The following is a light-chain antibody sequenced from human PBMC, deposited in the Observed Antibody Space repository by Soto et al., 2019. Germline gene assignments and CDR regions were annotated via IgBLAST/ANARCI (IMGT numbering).Light chain of an antibody. CDR2: DAS. CDR1: QRVSSSN. Sequence: VLTQSPGTLSLSPGERATLSCRASQRVSSSNLAWYQKQPGQAPRVLIYDASTRATGIPDRFSGSGSGSDFTLTISRREPEDFSVYYCQQYDSPPYSFGQGTNLEIK. CDR3: QQYDSPPYS. J-gene: IGKJ2*01. V-gene: IGKV3-20*01.